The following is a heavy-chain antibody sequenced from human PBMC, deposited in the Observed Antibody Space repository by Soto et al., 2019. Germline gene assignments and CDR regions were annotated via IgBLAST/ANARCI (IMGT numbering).Heavy chain of an antibody. D-gene: IGHD6-25*01. CDR3: TRGTHSSVDI. Sequence: QVQLQQSGPGLVKPSQTLSLTCAISGDSLFTNGVAWNWIRLSTSRGLEWLGRTYYKSKWTNDSTIPLKSRINILPDRPTPQFPLQLTSVTPGVTVVYSCTRGTHSSVDIWGQGTMVTVSS. CDR1: GDSLFTNGVA. J-gene: IGHJ3*02. V-gene: IGHV6-1*01. CDR2: TYYKSKWTN.